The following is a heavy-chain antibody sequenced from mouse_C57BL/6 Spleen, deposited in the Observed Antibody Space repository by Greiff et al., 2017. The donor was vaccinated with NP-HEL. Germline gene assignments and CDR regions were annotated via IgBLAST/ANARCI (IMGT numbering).Heavy chain of an antibody. CDR3: ARYDGYYAWFAY. V-gene: IGHV5-4*03. Sequence: EVKLVESGGGLVKPGGSLKLSCAASGFTFSSYAMSWVRQTPEKRLAWVATISDGGSYTYYPDNVKGRFTISRDNAKNNLYLQMSHLKSEDTAMYYCARYDGYYAWFAYWGQGTLVTVSA. D-gene: IGHD2-3*01. J-gene: IGHJ3*01. CDR1: GFTFSSYA. CDR2: ISDGGSYT.